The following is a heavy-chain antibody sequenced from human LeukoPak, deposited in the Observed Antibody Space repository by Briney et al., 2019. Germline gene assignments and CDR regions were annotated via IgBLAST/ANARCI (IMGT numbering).Heavy chain of an antibody. D-gene: IGHD3-22*01. CDR3: IKEGYYYDSSGYYYPFEY. J-gene: IGHJ4*02. CDR2: MKSKTDGGTR. CDR1: GFTFSKAW. Sequence: GGSLRLSCVASGFTFSKAWMSWVRQAPGKGLEWVGRMKSKTDGGTRDYAAPVKGRFTISRDDSKNTLYLQMNSLKTEDTAVYYCIKEGYYYDSSGYYYPFEYWGQGTLVTVSS. V-gene: IGHV3-15*01.